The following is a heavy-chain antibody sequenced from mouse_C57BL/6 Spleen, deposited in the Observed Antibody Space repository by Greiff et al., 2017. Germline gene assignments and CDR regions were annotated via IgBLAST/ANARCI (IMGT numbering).Heavy chain of an antibody. V-gene: IGHV5-4*03. D-gene: IGHD2-4*01. J-gene: IGHJ2*01. CDR2: ISDGGSYT. CDR3: ASGGLRREYYFDY. CDR1: GFTFSSYA. Sequence: DVMLVESGGGLVKPGGSLKLSCAASGFTFSSYAMSWVRQTPEKRLVWVATISDGGSYTYYPDNVKGRFTISRDNAKNNLYLQMSHLKSEDTAMYYCASGGLRREYYFDYWGQGTTLTVSS.